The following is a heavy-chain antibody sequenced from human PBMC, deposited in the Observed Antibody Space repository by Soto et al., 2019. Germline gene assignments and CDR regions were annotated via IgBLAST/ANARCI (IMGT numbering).Heavy chain of an antibody. CDR2: IYYSRST. CDR3: ASNVSGYCRGGRCYSGYAWFDP. V-gene: IGHV4-59*01. Sequence: PSEALSLTCTVSDGSISNYYWRWIRPPPGKGLEWIGCIYYSRSTNYNPSFLSRVTISVDTSTNQFPLQLNSMTAADSAAVYCASNVSGYCRGGRCYSGYAWFDPWGQATLITASS. D-gene: IGHD2-15*01. CDR1: DGSISNYY. J-gene: IGHJ5*02.